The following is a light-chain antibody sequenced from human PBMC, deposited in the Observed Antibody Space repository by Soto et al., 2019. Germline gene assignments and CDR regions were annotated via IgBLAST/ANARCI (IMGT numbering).Light chain of an antibody. V-gene: IGLV2-11*01. J-gene: IGLJ3*02. Sequence: QSALTQPRSVSGSPGQSVTISCTGTSSDVGGYNYVSWYQQHPGKAPKLMIYDVSKRPSGVPDRFSGSKSCNTASLTISGVQAEDEADYYCCSYAGSYTWVFGGGTKLTVL. CDR1: SSDVGGYNY. CDR3: CSYAGSYTWV. CDR2: DVS.